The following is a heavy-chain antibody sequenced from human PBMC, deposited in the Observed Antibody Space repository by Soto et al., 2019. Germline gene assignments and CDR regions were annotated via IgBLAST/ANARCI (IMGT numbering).Heavy chain of an antibody. CDR1: GFTFSSYG. CDR3: ARDSGYYDSSGSHNAFDI. Sequence: QVQLVESGGGVVQPGRSLRLSCAASGFTFSSYGMHWVRQAPGKGLEWVAVIWYDGSNKYYADSVKGRFTISRGNSKNTLYLQMNSLRAEDTAVYYCARDSGYYDSSGSHNAFDIWGQGTMVTVSS. J-gene: IGHJ3*02. V-gene: IGHV3-33*01. D-gene: IGHD3-22*01. CDR2: IWYDGSNK.